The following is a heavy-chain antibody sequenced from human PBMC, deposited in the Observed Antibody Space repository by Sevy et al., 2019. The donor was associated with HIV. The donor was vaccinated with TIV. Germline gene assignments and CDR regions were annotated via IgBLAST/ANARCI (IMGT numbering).Heavy chain of an antibody. CDR2: IYYSGST. Sequence: SETLSLTCTVSGGSISSYYWSWIRQPPGKGLEWIGYIYYSGSTNYNPSLKSRVTISVDTSKNQFSLKLSSVTAVDTAVYYCARDWGIAAAGFDPWGQGTLVTVSS. D-gene: IGHD6-13*01. CDR1: GGSISSYY. J-gene: IGHJ5*02. CDR3: ARDWGIAAAGFDP. V-gene: IGHV4-59*01.